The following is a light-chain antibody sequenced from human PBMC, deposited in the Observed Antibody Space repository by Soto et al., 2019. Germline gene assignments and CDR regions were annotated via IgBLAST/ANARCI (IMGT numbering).Light chain of an antibody. CDR1: QGIGRY. Sequence: DIQLTQSPSFLSASVGDRVTITCRASQGIGRYLAWYQQKSRKAPNVLIYDASTLQSGVPSRFSGSGSGTEFTLTISSLQPEDFATYYSQQLNSYPLTFGGGTKVEIK. J-gene: IGKJ4*01. V-gene: IGKV1-9*01. CDR2: DAS. CDR3: QQLNSYPLT.